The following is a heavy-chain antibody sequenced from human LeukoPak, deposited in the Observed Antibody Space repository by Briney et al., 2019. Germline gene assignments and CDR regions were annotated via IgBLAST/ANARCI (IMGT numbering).Heavy chain of an antibody. Sequence: ASVKVSCXASGYTFTSYGISWVRQAPGQGLEWMGWISAYNGNTNYAQKLQGRATMTTDTSTSTAYMELRSLRSDDTAVYYCARDSPVSIAVAGTPFDYWGQGTLVTVSS. J-gene: IGHJ4*02. D-gene: IGHD6-19*01. CDR2: ISAYNGNT. CDR1: GYTFTSYG. V-gene: IGHV1-18*01. CDR3: ARDSPVSIAVAGTPFDY.